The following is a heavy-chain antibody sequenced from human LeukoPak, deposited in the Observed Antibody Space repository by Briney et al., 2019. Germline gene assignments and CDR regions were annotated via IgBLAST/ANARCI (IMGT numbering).Heavy chain of an antibody. J-gene: IGHJ6*03. CDR2: ISDSGGST. Sequence: GGSLRLSCAASGLTFSSYAMSWVRQAPGKGLEWVSVISDSGGSTYYTDSVKGRFTISRDNSKNTLYLQMNSLRAEDTAVYYCARSPHNWNGEDYYYYMDVWGKGTTVTVSS. V-gene: IGHV3-23*01. CDR3: ARSPHNWNGEDYYYYMDV. CDR1: GLTFSSYA. D-gene: IGHD1-1*01.